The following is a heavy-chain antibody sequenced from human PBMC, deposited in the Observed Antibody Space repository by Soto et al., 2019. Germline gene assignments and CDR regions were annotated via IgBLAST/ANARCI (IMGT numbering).Heavy chain of an antibody. J-gene: IGHJ4*02. Sequence: QVQLVQSGAEVKKPGASVKVSCKASGYTFTSYDINWVRQATGQGLEWMGWMNPNSGNTGYAQKFQGRVTMTRNTSISKAYMELSSLRSEDTAVYYWALTHLRFGEHHYWGQGTLVTVSS. CDR1: GYTFTSYD. V-gene: IGHV1-8*01. CDR3: ALTHLRFGEHHY. D-gene: IGHD3-10*01. CDR2: MNPNSGNT.